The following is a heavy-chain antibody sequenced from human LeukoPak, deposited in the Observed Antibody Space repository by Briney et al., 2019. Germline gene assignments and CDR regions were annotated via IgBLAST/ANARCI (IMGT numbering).Heavy chain of an antibody. D-gene: IGHD6-19*01. Sequence: SETLSLTCTVSGGSISSYYWSWIRQPPGKGLEWIGYIYYSGSTNYNPSLKSRVTISVDTSKNQFSLKLNSVTAADTAVYYCARDQGNVDSSGWYLVGNAFDIWGQGTMVTVSS. CDR3: ARDQGNVDSSGWYLVGNAFDI. V-gene: IGHV4-59*12. J-gene: IGHJ3*02. CDR2: IYYSGST. CDR1: GGSISSYY.